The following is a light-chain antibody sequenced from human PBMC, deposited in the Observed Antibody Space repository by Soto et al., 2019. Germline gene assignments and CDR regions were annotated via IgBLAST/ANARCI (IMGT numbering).Light chain of an antibody. V-gene: IGKV1-39*01. CDR3: QQCYSKPA. Sequence: DIQMTQSPSSLSASVGDRVTITCRASQRISSYLNWYQQEPGKAPKLLIYSASSLQSGVPSRFCGSGSGTDFTLTINSLQPEDFATYYCQQCYSKPAFGQGTKLEIK. J-gene: IGKJ2*01. CDR1: QRISSY. CDR2: SAS.